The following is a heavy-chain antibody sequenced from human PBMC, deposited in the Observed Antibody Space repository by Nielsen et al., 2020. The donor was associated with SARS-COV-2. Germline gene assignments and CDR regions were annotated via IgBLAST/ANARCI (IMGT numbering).Heavy chain of an antibody. J-gene: IGHJ4*02. CDR3: AKARAGRYPQSRILDN. V-gene: IGHV3-33*06. CDR2: IWYDGSNK. D-gene: IGHD2-21*01. Sequence: WIRQPPGKGLEWVAVIWYDGSNKYYADSVKGRFTISRDNSKNTLYLQMNSLRAEDTAVYYCAKARAGRYPQSRILDNWAQGTLVTVSS.